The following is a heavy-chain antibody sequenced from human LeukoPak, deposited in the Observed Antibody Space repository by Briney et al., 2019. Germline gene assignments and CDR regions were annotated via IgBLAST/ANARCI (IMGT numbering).Heavy chain of an antibody. V-gene: IGHV3-21*01. CDR1: GFTFSSYS. D-gene: IGHD1-26*01. CDR2: ISSSSSYI. CDR3: ARELTSGSAFDI. J-gene: IGHJ3*02. Sequence: PGGSLRLSCAASGFTFSSYSMNWVRQAPGKGLEWVSSISSSSSYIYYADSVKGRFTISRDNAKNSLYLQMNSLRAEDTAVYYCARELTSGSAFDIWGQGTMVTVSS.